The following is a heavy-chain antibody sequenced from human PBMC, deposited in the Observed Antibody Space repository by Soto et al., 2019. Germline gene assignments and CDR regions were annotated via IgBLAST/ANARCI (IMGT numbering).Heavy chain of an antibody. Sequence: EVQLLESGGGLVQPGGSLRLSCAASGFTFSSYAMSWVRQAPGKGLEWVSAISGSGGSTYYADSVKGRFTISRDNSKNTLYLQMNSLSAEDTAVYYCAREQGIVVVVAARTLGYWGQGTLVTVSS. V-gene: IGHV3-23*01. J-gene: IGHJ4*02. CDR2: ISGSGGST. D-gene: IGHD2-15*01. CDR3: AREQGIVVVVAARTLGY. CDR1: GFTFSSYA.